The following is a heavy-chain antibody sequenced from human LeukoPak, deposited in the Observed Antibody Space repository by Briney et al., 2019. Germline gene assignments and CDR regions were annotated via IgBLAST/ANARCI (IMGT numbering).Heavy chain of an antibody. J-gene: IGHJ5*02. V-gene: IGHV4-59*12. CDR1: GGFISTYY. CDR2: IYYSGSS. Sequence: SETLSLTCTVSGGFISTYYWSWIRQPPGKGLEWIGYIYYSGSSNYNPSLKSRVTISVDTSKNQISLKLSSVTAADTAVYYCARRGSSWNWFDPWGQGTLVTVSS. CDR3: ARRGSSWNWFDP. D-gene: IGHD6-13*01.